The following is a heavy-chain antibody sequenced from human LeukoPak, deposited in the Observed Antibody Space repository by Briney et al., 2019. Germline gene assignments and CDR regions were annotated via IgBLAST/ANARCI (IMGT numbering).Heavy chain of an antibody. V-gene: IGHV7-4-1*02. CDR1: GYTFTSYA. J-gene: IGHJ3*02. CDR2: INTNTGNP. Sequence: ASVKVSCKASGYTFTSYAMNWVRQAPGQGLEWMGWINTNTGNPTYAQGFTGRFVFSLDTSVSTAYLQISSLKAEDTAVYYCARVIPPNYVWGSYRPLGAFDIWGQGTMVTVSS. D-gene: IGHD3-16*02. CDR3: ARVIPPNYVWGSYRPLGAFDI.